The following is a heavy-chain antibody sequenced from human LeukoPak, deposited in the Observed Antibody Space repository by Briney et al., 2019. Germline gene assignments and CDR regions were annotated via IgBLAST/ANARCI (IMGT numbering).Heavy chain of an antibody. Sequence: PGGSLRLSCAASGFTFSDYYMSWIRQAPGKGLEWVSYISSSSSYTNYADSVKSRFTISRDNAKNSLYLQMNSLRAEDTAVYYCARDSPIVVVPAASVAHYYGMDVWGKGTTVTVSS. D-gene: IGHD2-2*01. CDR3: ARDSPIVVVPAASVAHYYGMDV. V-gene: IGHV3-11*06. CDR1: GFTFSDYY. J-gene: IGHJ6*04. CDR2: ISSSSSYT.